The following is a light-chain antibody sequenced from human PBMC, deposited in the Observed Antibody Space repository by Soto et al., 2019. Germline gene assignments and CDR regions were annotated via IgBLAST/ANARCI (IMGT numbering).Light chain of an antibody. CDR1: SSDVGNYDY. CDR3: SSYSSTSTLFV. CDR2: EVS. Sequence: QSVLTQPASVSGSPGQSITISCTGTSSDVGNYDYVSWYQHQPGRPPKLMIYEVSHRPSGVSDRFSGSKSGNTASLTISGLQAADEADYYCSSYSSTSTLFVFGTGTKVTV. J-gene: IGLJ1*01. V-gene: IGLV2-14*01.